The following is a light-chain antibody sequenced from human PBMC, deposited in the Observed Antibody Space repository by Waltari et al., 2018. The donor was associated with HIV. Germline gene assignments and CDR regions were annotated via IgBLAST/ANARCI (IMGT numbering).Light chain of an antibody. CDR3: AAWDDSLSGRV. CDR2: RNN. CDR1: SSNIGKNF. Sequence: QSGLTQPPSASGTPGQRVTISCSGSSSNIGKNFVYWYQQLPGTAPKLLISRNNQRASGGPDRFSGAKSGTVASLAISGLRSEDEADYYCAAWDDSLSGRVFGGGTKLTVL. J-gene: IGLJ3*02. V-gene: IGLV1-47*01.